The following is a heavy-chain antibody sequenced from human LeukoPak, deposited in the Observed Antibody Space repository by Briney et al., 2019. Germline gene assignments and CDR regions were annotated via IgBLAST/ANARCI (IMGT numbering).Heavy chain of an antibody. CDR2: IYYSGST. D-gene: IGHD6-13*01. CDR3: ARVARIAAAGREYYFDY. V-gene: IGHV4-59*01. J-gene: IGHJ4*02. Sequence: PSETLSLTCTVSGGSISSYYWSWLRQPPGKGLEWIGYIYYSGSTNYNPSLKSRVTISVDTSKNQFSLKLSSVTAADTAVYYCARVARIAAAGREYYFDYWGQGTLVTVSS. CDR1: GGSISSYY.